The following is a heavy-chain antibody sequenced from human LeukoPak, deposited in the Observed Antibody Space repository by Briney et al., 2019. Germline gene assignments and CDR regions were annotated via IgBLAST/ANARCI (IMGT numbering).Heavy chain of an antibody. Sequence: TETLSLTCTVSGGSISSYYWSWIRQPPGKGLEWIGYIYYSGSTNYNPSLKSRVTISVDTSKNQFSLKLSSVTAADTAVYYCARVDYGDVLNYWGQGTLVTVSS. J-gene: IGHJ4*02. V-gene: IGHV4-59*01. CDR2: IYYSGST. CDR3: ARVDYGDVLNY. CDR1: GGSISSYY. D-gene: IGHD4-17*01.